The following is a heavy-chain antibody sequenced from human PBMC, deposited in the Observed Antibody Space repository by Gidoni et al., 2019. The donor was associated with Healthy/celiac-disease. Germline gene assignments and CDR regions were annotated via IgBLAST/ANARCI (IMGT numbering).Heavy chain of an antibody. J-gene: IGHJ4*02. D-gene: IGHD2-21*02. CDR2: INAGNGNT. V-gene: IGHV1-3*01. Sequence: MGWINAGNGNTKYSQKFQGRVTITRDTSASTAYMELSSLRSEDTAVYYCARDLCGGDCYPGGNYFDYWGQGTLVTVSS. CDR3: ARDLCGGDCYPGGNYFDY.